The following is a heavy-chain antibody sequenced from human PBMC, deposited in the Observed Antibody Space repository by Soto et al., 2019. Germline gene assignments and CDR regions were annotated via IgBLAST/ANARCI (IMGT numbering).Heavy chain of an antibody. CDR2: IIPIFGTT. CDR3: ATGRRTGNYGMDV. V-gene: IGHV1-69*01. CDR1: GGTFSNDA. D-gene: IGHD3-10*01. J-gene: IGHJ6*02. Sequence: QEQLVQAGAEVKKPGSSVRSSCRDSGGTFSNDAVSWVRQAPGQGLQWMGGIIPIFGTTHYAQKFQGRGTLTADESTATAYMELRSVTSEDTAVYYCATGRRTGNYGMDVWGQGPAVTVSS.